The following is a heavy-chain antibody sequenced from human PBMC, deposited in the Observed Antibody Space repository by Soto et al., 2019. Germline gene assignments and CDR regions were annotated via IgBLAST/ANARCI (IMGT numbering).Heavy chain of an antibody. J-gene: IGHJ4*01. Sequence: SQTLSLTCAITGDSVSSNSAGWSWVRQSPSRGLEWLGRTYYRSKWYYEYAVSVRGRITINPDTSKNQYTLQLNSVTPEDTAVYFCARGEQYSGRIFDYWGQGTLVTVSS. CDR2: TYYRSKWYY. CDR3: ARGEQYSGRIFDY. CDR1: GDSVSSNSAG. V-gene: IGHV6-1*01. D-gene: IGHD1-26*01.